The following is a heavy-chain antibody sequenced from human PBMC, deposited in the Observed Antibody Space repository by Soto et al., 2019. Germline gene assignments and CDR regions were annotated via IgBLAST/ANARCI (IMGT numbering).Heavy chain of an antibody. CDR2: ISAYNGNT. V-gene: IGHV1-18*01. J-gene: IGHJ4*02. D-gene: IGHD1-26*01. CDR1: GYTFTSYG. Sequence: QVQLVQSGAEVKKPGASVKVSCKASGYTFTSYGISWVRQAPGQGLEWMGWISAYNGNTNYAQKLQGRVTMTTDTSTSTGYMELRSLRSDDTAVYYCARDNRELPPSYYFDYWGQGTLVTVSS. CDR3: ARDNRELPPSYYFDY.